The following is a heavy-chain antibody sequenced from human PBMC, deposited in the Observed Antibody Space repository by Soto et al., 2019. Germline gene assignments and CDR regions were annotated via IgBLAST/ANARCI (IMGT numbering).Heavy chain of an antibody. CDR1: GYTFTSYG. CDR3: ARTSSSWPFYYYYYYCMDV. V-gene: IGHV1-18*01. J-gene: IGHJ6*02. Sequence: AASVKVSCKASGYTFTSYGISWVRQAPGQGLEWMGWISAYNGNTNYAQKLQGRVTMTTDTSTSTAYMELRSLRSVDTAVYYCARTSSSWPFYYYYYYCMDVWGQGTTVTVSS. CDR2: ISAYNGNT. D-gene: IGHD6-13*01.